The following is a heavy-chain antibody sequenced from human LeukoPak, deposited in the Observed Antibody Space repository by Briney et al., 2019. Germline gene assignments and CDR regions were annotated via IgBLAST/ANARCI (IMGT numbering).Heavy chain of an antibody. D-gene: IGHD2-21*02. CDR2: IYHSGST. V-gene: IGHV4-30-2*01. CDR1: GDSINNGSYY. CDR3: ASYPMVTRGFDY. J-gene: IGHJ4*02. Sequence: SQALSLTCSVSGDSINNGSYYWNWIRQPPGKGLEWIGYIYHSGSTYYNPSLKSRVTISVDRSKNQFSLKLGSVTAADTAVYYCASYPMVTRGFDYWGQGTLVTVSS.